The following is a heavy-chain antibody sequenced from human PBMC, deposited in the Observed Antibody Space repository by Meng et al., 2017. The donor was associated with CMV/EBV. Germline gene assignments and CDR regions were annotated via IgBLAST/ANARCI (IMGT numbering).Heavy chain of an antibody. V-gene: IGHV4-39*07. CDR2: IYYSGST. CDR3: ARVRGTFDY. CDR1: GGSISSSWYY. D-gene: IGHD3-16*01. Sequence: QLQSEGQGPGLVTPSVTLTSTCTVTGGSISSSWYYWGRNRQPPGKGLEWIGSIYYSGSTYYNPSLKSRVTISVDTSKNQFSLKLSSVTAADTAGYYCARVRGTFDYWGQGTLVTVSS. J-gene: IGHJ4*02.